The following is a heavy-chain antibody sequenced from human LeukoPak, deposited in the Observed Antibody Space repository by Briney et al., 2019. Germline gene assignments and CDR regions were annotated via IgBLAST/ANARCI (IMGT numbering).Heavy chain of an antibody. CDR1: GYSFTNYW. D-gene: IGHD6-19*01. Sequence: GESLKISCKTSGYSFTNYWIGWVRQMPGKGLEWMGIIYPDDSDTRYSPSFQGQVTISVDKSISTAYLQWSSLKASDSAIYYCAKLSSGWSLDYWGQGTLVTVSS. V-gene: IGHV5-51*01. J-gene: IGHJ4*02. CDR3: AKLSSGWSLDY. CDR2: IYPDDSDT.